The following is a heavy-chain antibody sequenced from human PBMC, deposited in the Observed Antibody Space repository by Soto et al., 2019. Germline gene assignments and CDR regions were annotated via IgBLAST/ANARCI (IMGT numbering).Heavy chain of an antibody. Sequence: LILSCAASGFTLRTFGIHWVRQAPGKGLEWVALVSYDESHVYYADSVKGRFAISRDISKNTVYLQMDSLRSEDTAIYYCATEMFPQTVPISSSPWGDSWGQGTLVTVSS. CDR3: ATEMFPQTVPISSSPWGDS. D-gene: IGHD6-6*01. J-gene: IGHJ5*01. CDR2: VSYDESHV. V-gene: IGHV3-30*03. CDR1: GFTLRTFG.